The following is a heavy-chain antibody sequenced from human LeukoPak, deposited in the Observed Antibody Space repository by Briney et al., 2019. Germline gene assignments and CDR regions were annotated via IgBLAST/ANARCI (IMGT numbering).Heavy chain of an antibody. CDR3: AKDPARLSYGDYAGADY. J-gene: IGHJ4*02. Sequence: GGSLRLSCAASGFTFSSYGMHWVRQAPGKGLEWVASIRYDGSNKYYADSVKGRFTISRDNSKNTLYLQMNGLRAEDTAVYYCAKDPARLSYGDYAGADYWGQGTLVTVSS. V-gene: IGHV3-30*02. CDR2: IRYDGSNK. CDR1: GFTFSSYG. D-gene: IGHD4-17*01.